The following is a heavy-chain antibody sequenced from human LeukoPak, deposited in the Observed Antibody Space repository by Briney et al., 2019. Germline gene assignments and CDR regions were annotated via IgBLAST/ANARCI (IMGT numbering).Heavy chain of an antibody. J-gene: IGHJ3*02. CDR3: ARGKTTYYDFWSGGDAFDI. D-gene: IGHD3-3*01. Sequence: AGGSLRLSCAASGFTFSSYWMSWVRQAPGKGLEWVANIKQDGSEKYYVDSVKGRFTISRDNAKNSLYLQMNSLRAEDTAVYYCARGKTTYYDFWSGGDAFDIWGQGTMVTVSS. CDR1: GFTFSSYW. CDR2: IKQDGSEK. V-gene: IGHV3-7*01.